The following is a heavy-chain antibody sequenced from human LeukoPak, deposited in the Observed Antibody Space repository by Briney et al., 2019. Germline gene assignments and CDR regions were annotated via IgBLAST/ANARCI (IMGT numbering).Heavy chain of an antibody. CDR2: MNPNSGNT. J-gene: IGHJ6*03. CDR1: GYTFTGYY. D-gene: IGHD5-18*01. CDR3: VAGTAMVQNYYYYYMDV. Sequence: ASVKVSCEASGYTFTGYYMHWVRQAPGQGLEWMGWMNPNSGNTGYAQKFQGRVTMTRNTSISTAYMELSSLRSEDTAVYYCVAGTAMVQNYYYYYMDVWGKGTTVTVSS. V-gene: IGHV1-8*02.